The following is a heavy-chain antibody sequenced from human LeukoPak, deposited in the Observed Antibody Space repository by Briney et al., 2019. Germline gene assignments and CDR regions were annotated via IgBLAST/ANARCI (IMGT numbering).Heavy chain of an antibody. CDR1: GFTFSSYA. V-gene: IGHV3-30-3*01. J-gene: IGHJ4*02. CDR3: ARDLTSDTGDY. D-gene: IGHD1-14*01. CDR2: ISYDGSNK. Sequence: TGGSLRLSCAASGFTFSSYAMHWVRQAPGKGLEWVAVISYDGSNKYYADSVKGRFTISRDNSKNTLYLQMNSLRAEDTAVYYCARDLTSDTGDYWGQGTLVTVSS.